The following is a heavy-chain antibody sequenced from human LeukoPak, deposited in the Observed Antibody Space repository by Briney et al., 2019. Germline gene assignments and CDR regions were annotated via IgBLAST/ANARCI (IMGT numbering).Heavy chain of an antibody. D-gene: IGHD1-7*01. V-gene: IGHV3-33*06. Sequence: PGGSLRLSCAASGFTFRNYGMHWVRQAPGKGLEWVAVIWYDGSNDYYADSVRGRFAISRDNSKNMLYLQMNSLRAEDSAVYYCANTHNWNWEDYWGQGTLVTVSS. CDR1: GFTFRNYG. J-gene: IGHJ4*02. CDR3: ANTHNWNWEDY. CDR2: IWYDGSND.